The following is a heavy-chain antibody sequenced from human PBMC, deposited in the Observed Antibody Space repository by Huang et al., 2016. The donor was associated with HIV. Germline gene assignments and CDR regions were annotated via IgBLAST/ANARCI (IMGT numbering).Heavy chain of an antibody. D-gene: IGHD5-18*01. CDR1: GFSFTTYW. J-gene: IGHJ4*02. Sequence: EVQLVQSGAEVKKPGESLKISCKGSGFSFTTYWIGWVRQMPVKGLEWMGIIYPGDSETTYSPSFRGQVTISADKSINTAYLQWNSLKASDSAMYYCARPLLGYSNGYYFDCWGQGTLVTVSS. CDR3: ARPLLGYSNGYYFDC. V-gene: IGHV5-51*03. CDR2: IYPGDSET.